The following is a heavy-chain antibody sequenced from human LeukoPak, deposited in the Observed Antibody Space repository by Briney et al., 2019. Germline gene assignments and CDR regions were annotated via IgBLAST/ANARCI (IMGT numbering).Heavy chain of an antibody. CDR2: IYSGGST. J-gene: IGHJ6*03. Sequence: GGSLRLSCAASGFTVTSNYMTWVRQPPGKGLEWVSVIYSGGSTYYADSVKGRFTISRDNAKNSLYLQMNSLRAEDTAVYYCAQKYSSSWSDYYYYYMDVWGKGTTVTVSS. V-gene: IGHV3-53*01. CDR1: GFTVTSNY. D-gene: IGHD6-13*01. CDR3: AQKYSSSWSDYYYYYMDV.